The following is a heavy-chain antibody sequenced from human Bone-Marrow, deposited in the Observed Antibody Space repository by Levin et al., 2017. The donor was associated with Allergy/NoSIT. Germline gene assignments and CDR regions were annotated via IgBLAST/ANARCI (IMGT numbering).Heavy chain of an antibody. Sequence: PGESLKISCKVSGDTLSKLSISWVRQAPGKGLEWMGGFDPEDGEMIYAQKLQGRVTMTEDTSTDTANMELTSLRSEDTAIYYCATVTAPNWFDSWGQGTLVTVSS. CDR3: ATVTAPNWFDS. J-gene: IGHJ5*01. CDR2: FDPEDGEM. CDR1: GDTLSKLS. V-gene: IGHV1-24*01. D-gene: IGHD2-21*02.